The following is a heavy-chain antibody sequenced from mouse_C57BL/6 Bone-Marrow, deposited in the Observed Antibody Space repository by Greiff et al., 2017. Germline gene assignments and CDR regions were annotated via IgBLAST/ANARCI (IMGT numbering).Heavy chain of an antibody. D-gene: IGHD2-4*01. CDR1: GYTFTGYW. CDR2: ILPGSGSI. Sequence: QVQLQQSGAELMKPGASVKLSCKATGYTFTGYWIEWVKQRPGHGLELIGEILPGSGSINYNEKFQGKATFTAVTSSNTAYMQLSRLTTEDSAIYYCVRWRIYYDYGGCAYWSRGNLVTGYA. V-gene: IGHV1-9*01. J-gene: IGHJ3*01. CDR3: VRWRIYYDYGGCAY.